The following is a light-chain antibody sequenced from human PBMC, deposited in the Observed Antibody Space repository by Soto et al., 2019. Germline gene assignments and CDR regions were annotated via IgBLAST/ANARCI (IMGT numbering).Light chain of an antibody. CDR2: GAS. CDR3: QQCYIWPQM. J-gene: IGKJ1*01. V-gene: IGKV3-15*01. Sequence: EIVLTQSPGTLSVSPWERATLSGRASQSVSSSYLAWYQQKPGQAPRLLIYGASTRATGIPARFSGSGSGTEFTLTISSLQSEDFAVYYCQQCYIWPQMFGQGTKVDIK. CDR1: QSVSSSY.